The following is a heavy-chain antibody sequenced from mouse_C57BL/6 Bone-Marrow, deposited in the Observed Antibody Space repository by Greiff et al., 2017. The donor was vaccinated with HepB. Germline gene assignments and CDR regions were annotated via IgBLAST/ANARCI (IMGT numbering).Heavy chain of an antibody. J-gene: IGHJ1*03. D-gene: IGHD1-1*01. CDR3: ARAHITTVGAHWYFDV. CDR2: IDPSDSYT. Sequence: QVQLQQPGAELVKPGASVKLSCKASGYTFTSYWMQWVKQRPGQGLEWIGEIDPSDSYTNYNQKFKGKATLTVDTSSSTAYMQLSSLTSEDSAVYYCARAHITTVGAHWYFDVWGTGTTVTVSS. CDR1: GYTFTSYW. V-gene: IGHV1-50*01.